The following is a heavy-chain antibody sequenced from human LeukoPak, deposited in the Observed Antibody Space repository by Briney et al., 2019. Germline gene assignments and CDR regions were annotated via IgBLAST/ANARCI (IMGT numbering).Heavy chain of an antibody. D-gene: IGHD3-22*01. Sequence: GGSLRLSCAASGFTFSSYAMHWVRQAPGKGLEWVAVISYDGSNKYYADSVKGRFTISRDNSKNTLYLQMNSLRAEDTAVYYCARDKSGYYDYWGQGTLVTVSS. V-gene: IGHV3-30-3*01. CDR1: GFTFSSYA. CDR2: ISYDGSNK. J-gene: IGHJ4*02. CDR3: ARDKSGYYDY.